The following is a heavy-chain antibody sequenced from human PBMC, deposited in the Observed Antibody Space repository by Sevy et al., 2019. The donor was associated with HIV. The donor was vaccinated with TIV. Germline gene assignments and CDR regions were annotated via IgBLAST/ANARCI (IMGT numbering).Heavy chain of an antibody. CDR1: RFSFNGYG. Sequence: GGSLRLSCAASRFSFNGYGMHWVRQAPGKGLEWVAFIRYDGSNKYYADSVKGRFTISRDDSKNTLYLQMNSLRAEDTVLYYGARGTPAFCTGGVCFNWFDPWGQGTLVTVSS. J-gene: IGHJ5*02. CDR3: ARGTPAFCTGGVCFNWFDP. V-gene: IGHV3-30*02. CDR2: IRYDGSNK. D-gene: IGHD2-8*02.